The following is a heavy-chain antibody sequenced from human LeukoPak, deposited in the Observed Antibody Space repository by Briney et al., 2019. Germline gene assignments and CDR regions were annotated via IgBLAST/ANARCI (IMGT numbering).Heavy chain of an antibody. J-gene: IGHJ3*02. CDR3: ASDRGSSYYYDSSGIDAFDI. CDR2: IYSGGRT. CDR1: GFTVSSNY. V-gene: IGHV3-66*02. Sequence: GGSLRLSCAASGFTVSSNYMSWVRQAPGKGLEWVSDIYSGGRTYYADSVKGRFTISRDNSKNTLYLQMNSLRAEDTAVYYCASDRGSSYYYDSSGIDAFDIWGQGTMVTVSS. D-gene: IGHD3-22*01.